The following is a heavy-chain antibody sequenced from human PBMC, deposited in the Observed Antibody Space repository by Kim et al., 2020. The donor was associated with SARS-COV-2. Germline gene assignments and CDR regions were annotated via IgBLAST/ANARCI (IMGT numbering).Heavy chain of an antibody. J-gene: IGHJ4*02. D-gene: IGHD6-19*01. V-gene: IGHV3-23*01. Sequence: GGSLRLSCAASGFTFSSYAMSWVRQAPGKGLEWVSAISGSGGSTYYADSVKGRFTISRDNSKNTLYLQMNSLRAEDTAVYYCAKDLTFWPNDRSSAIDYWGQGTLVTVSS. CDR3: AKDLTFWPNDRSSAIDY. CDR2: ISGSGGST. CDR1: GFTFSSYA.